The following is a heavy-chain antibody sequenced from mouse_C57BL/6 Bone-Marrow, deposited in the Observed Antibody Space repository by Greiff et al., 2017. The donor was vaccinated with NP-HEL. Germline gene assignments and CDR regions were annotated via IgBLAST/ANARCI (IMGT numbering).Heavy chain of an antibody. Sequence: EVKLVESGGGLVQPGGSLKLSCAASGFTFSDYGMAWVRQAPRKGPVWVAFISNLAYSIYYADTVTGRFTISRENAKNTLYLEMSSLRSEDTAMYYCARRGYYGSSYYFDYWGQGTTLTVSS. J-gene: IGHJ2*01. D-gene: IGHD1-1*01. CDR3: ARRGYYGSSYYFDY. V-gene: IGHV5-15*01. CDR1: GFTFSDYG. CDR2: ISNLAYSI.